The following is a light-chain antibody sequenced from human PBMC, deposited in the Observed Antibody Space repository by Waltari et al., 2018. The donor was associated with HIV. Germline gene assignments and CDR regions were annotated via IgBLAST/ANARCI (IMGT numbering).Light chain of an antibody. V-gene: IGLV2-23*02. CDR1: SSDVGSYEF. CDR2: EVS. J-gene: IGLJ1*01. CDR3: CSYAGSSTHV. Sequence: QSALTQPASVSGSPGQSITISCTGTSSDVGSYEFVSWYQKHPDKAPKLMIYEVSKRPSGVSNRFSGSKSGNTASLTISGLQAEDEAGYYCCSYAGSSTHVFGGGTKVTVL.